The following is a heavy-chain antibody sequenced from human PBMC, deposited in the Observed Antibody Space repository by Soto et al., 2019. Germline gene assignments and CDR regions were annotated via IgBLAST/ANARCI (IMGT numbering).Heavy chain of an antibody. D-gene: IGHD3-10*01. CDR3: ASPYGSGSYAFDY. CDR1: GGSISSSSYY. Sequence: SATLSLTCTVSGGSISSSSYYWGWIRQPPGKGLEWIGSIYYSGNTYYNLSLKSRVTISVDTSKNQFSLKLSSVTAADTAVYYCASPYGSGSYAFDYWGQGIQVT. V-gene: IGHV4-39*01. CDR2: IYYSGNT. J-gene: IGHJ4*02.